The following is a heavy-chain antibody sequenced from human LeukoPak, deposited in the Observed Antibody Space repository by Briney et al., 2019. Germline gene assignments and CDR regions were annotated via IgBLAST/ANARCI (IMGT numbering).Heavy chain of an antibody. CDR1: GGTFSSYA. D-gene: IGHD6-19*01. V-gene: IGHV1-69*04. CDR3: AREELRGWYSVPDY. Sequence: GASVKVSCKASGGTFSSYAISWVRQAPGQGLEWMGRIIPILGIANYAQKFQGRVTITADKSTGTAYMELSSLRSEDTAVYYCAREELRGWYSVPDYWGQGTLVTVSS. J-gene: IGHJ4*02. CDR2: IIPILGIA.